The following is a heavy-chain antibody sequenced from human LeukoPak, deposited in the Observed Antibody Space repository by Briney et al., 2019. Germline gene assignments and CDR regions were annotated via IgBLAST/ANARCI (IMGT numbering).Heavy chain of an antibody. J-gene: IGHJ6*03. Sequence: VASVKVSCKASGGTFSSYAISWVRQAPGQGLEWMGWINPNSGGTNYAQKFQGRVTMTRDTSISTAYMELSRLRSDDTAVYYCARADYDILTGYYPYYYYYMDVWGKGTTVTISS. CDR2: INPNSGGT. V-gene: IGHV1-2*02. CDR1: GGTFSSYA. CDR3: ARADYDILTGYYPYYYYYMDV. D-gene: IGHD3-9*01.